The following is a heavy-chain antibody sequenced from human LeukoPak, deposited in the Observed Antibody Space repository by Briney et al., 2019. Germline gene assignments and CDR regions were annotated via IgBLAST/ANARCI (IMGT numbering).Heavy chain of an antibody. Sequence: SETLSLTCTVSGYSISSGYYWGWIRQPPGKGLEWIATINYSGTTHYNPSLKSRVTISVDTSKNQFSLKLSSVTAADTAVYYCARLKVPAAMRWFDPWGQGTLVTVSS. J-gene: IGHJ5*02. CDR3: ARLKVPAAMRWFDP. CDR2: INYSGTT. D-gene: IGHD2-2*01. CDR1: GYSISSGYY. V-gene: IGHV4-38-2*02.